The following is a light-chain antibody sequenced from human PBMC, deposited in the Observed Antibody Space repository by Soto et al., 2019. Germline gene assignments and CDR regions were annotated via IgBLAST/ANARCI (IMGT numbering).Light chain of an antibody. Sequence: QSALTQPASVSGSPGQSITISCTGASSDIGGYNYVSWYQQHPGKAPKLMIYEVSNRPSGVSNRFSGSKSGNTASLTISGLQAEDEADYYCLSYTSSSTLVLFCGGTKLTVL. CDR3: LSYTSSSTLVL. J-gene: IGLJ2*01. CDR1: SSDIGGYNY. V-gene: IGLV2-14*01. CDR2: EVS.